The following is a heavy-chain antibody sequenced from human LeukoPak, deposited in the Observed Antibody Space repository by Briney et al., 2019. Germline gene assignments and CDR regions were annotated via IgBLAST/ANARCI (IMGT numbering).Heavy chain of an antibody. D-gene: IGHD3-22*01. CDR3: AKDPSHYDSSGYYYWAFDI. CDR2: ISGSGGST. J-gene: IGHJ3*02. CDR1: GFTFSSYA. V-gene: IGHV3-23*01. Sequence: GGSLRLSCAASGFTFSSYAMSWVRQAPGKGLEWVSAISGSGGSTYYTDSVKGRFTISRDNSKNTLYLQMNSLRAEDTAVYYCAKDPSHYDSSGYYYWAFDIWGQGTMVTVSS.